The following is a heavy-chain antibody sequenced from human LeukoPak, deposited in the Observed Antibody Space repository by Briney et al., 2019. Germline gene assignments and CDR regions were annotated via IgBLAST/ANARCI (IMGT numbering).Heavy chain of an antibody. CDR1: GYTLTSNN. J-gene: IGHJ5*02. D-gene: IGHD1-26*01. CDR3: ARDTGSYSASS. CDR2: IYPSSGYT. V-gene: IGHV1-46*01. Sequence: GASVKVSCKASGYTLTSNNMHWVRQAPGQGLEWMGIIYPSSGYTRHAQKFQGRVTLTRDTSTSTVYMELSSLRSEDTAMYYCARDTGSYSASSWGQGTLVTVSS.